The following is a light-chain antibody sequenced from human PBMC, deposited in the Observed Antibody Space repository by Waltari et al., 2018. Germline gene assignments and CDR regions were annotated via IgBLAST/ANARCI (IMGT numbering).Light chain of an antibody. CDR2: EVD. Sequence: SALTQPASVSASPGQSITISCTGRSSDVGSYNLVAWSQQHPGKAPHLLIYEVDKRPSGVSYRFSGSKSGNAASLTISGLQAEDEAHYLCSSYTYGGPWVFGGGTLLTVL. CDR1: SSDVGSYNL. J-gene: IGLJ2*01. CDR3: SSYTYGGPWV. V-gene: IGLV2-23*02.